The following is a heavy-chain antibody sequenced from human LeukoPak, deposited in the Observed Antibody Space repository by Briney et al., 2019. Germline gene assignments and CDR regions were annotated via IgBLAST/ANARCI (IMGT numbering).Heavy chain of an antibody. Sequence: ASVKVSCKASGYTFTSYDINWVRQATGQGLEWMGWISAYNGNTNYAQKLQGRVTMTTDTSTSTAYMELRSLRSDDTAVYYCARVVRYSSSLYYFDYWGQGTLVTVSS. V-gene: IGHV1-18*01. J-gene: IGHJ4*02. CDR1: GYTFTSYD. CDR2: ISAYNGNT. CDR3: ARVVRYSSSLYYFDY. D-gene: IGHD6-13*01.